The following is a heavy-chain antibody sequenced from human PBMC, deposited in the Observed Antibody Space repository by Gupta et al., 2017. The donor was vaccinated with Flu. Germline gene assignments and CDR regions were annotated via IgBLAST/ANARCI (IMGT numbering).Heavy chain of an antibody. D-gene: IGHD6-6*01. CDR3: ARALEYSSSSVRPNYYYYGMDV. J-gene: IGHJ6*02. Sequence: RQATGKGLEWVSAIGTAGDTYYPGSVKGRFTISRENAKNSLYLQRNSLRAGDTAVYYCARALEYSSSSVRPNYYYYGMDVWGQGTTVTVSS. V-gene: IGHV3-13*01. CDR2: IGTAGDT.